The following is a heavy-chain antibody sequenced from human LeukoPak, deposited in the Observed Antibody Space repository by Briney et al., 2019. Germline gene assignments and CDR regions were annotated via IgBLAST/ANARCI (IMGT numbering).Heavy chain of an antibody. J-gene: IGHJ3*02. CDR3: TTGGNVLVAGTRAFDI. Sequence: GGSLRLSCAASGFTFSNAWMNWVRQAPGKGLEWVGRIKSTTDGETTDYAAPVKGRFTISRDDSKNTLYLQMNSPKTEDTAVYYCTTGGNVLVAGTRAFDIWGQGTVVTVSS. CDR1: GFTFSNAW. CDR2: IKSTTDGETT. D-gene: IGHD6-19*01. V-gene: IGHV3-15*07.